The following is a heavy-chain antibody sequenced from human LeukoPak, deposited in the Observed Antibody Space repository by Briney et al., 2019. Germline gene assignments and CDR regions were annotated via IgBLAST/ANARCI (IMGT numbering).Heavy chain of an antibody. D-gene: IGHD3-3*01. J-gene: IGHJ4*02. CDR1: GFVVGDNY. Sequence: GGSLRLSCAASGFVVGDNYISWVRQAPGKGLEWISIIYSGNHTSYTDSVKGRFIISRDNSKNMVYLQMNSLRPDDTAVYYCAREGVATAGTAYDYWGQGTLVTVSS. CDR3: AREGVATAGTAYDY. V-gene: IGHV3-66*01. CDR2: IYSGNHT.